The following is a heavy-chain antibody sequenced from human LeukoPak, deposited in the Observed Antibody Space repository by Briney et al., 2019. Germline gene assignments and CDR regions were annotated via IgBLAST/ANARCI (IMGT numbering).Heavy chain of an antibody. CDR3: ARVKSGNWYSGPRSGFVSYYYMDV. CDR1: GDSITNSY. J-gene: IGHJ6*03. CDR2: IYYSGST. V-gene: IGHV4-59*01. D-gene: IGHD6-13*01. Sequence: SETLSLTCTVSGDSITNSYWSWIRQPPGKGLEWIAYIYYSGSTKYNPSLKSRVTISVDTSKNQFSLKLSSVTAADAAVYYCARVKSGNWYSGPRSGFVSYYYMDVWGKGTTVTISS.